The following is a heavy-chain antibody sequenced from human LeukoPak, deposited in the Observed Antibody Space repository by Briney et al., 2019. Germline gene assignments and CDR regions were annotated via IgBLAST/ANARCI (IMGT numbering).Heavy chain of an antibody. V-gene: IGHV4-34*01. J-gene: IGHJ3*02. D-gene: IGHD6-13*01. Sequence: SETLSLTCAIYGGSFNGGYFWSWIRQPPGKGLEWIGEINHSETTNYNPSLKSRVTISVDTSKNQFSLKLTSVTAADTAVYYCASPHDSSSNDAFDIWGQGTMVTVSS. CDR3: ASPHDSSSNDAFDI. CDR1: GGSFNGGYF. CDR2: INHSETT.